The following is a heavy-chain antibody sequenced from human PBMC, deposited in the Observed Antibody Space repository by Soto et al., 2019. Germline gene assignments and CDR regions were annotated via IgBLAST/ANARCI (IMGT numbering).Heavy chain of an antibody. Sequence: SVKVSCKASGGTFSSYAISWVRQAPGQGLEWMGGIIPIFGTANYAQKFQGRVTITADESTSTAYMELSSLRSEDTAVYYCARFPPGGDYYYYGMDVWGQGTTVTVSS. D-gene: IGHD3-16*01. CDR3: ARFPPGGDYYYYGMDV. CDR1: GGTFSSYA. CDR2: IIPIFGTA. J-gene: IGHJ6*02. V-gene: IGHV1-69*13.